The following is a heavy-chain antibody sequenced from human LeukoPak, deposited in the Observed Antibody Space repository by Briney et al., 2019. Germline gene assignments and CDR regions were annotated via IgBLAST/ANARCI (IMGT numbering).Heavy chain of an antibody. V-gene: IGHV3-11*03. D-gene: IGHD6-19*01. CDR1: GFTFSDYY. Sequence: PGGSLRLSCAASGFTFSDYYMSWIRQVPGKGLEWVSYISGSSSYTSYADSVKGRFTISRDNANNSLYLQMNSLRAEDTAVYYCTRITVVAGNTYLADYWGQGTLVTVSS. CDR2: ISGSSSYT. J-gene: IGHJ4*02. CDR3: TRITVVAGNTYLADY.